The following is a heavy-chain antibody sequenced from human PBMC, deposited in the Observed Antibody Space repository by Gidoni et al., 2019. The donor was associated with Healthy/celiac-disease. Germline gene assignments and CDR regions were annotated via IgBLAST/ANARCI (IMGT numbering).Heavy chain of an antibody. J-gene: IGHJ4*02. CDR3: ARDDDYDSSSD. Sequence: AASGFTFSSYSMNWVRQAPGKGLEWVSSISSSSSYIYYEDSVKGRFTISRDNAKNSLYLQMNSLRAEDTAVYYCARDDDYDSSSDWGQGTLVTVSS. V-gene: IGHV3-21*01. D-gene: IGHD3-22*01. CDR2: ISSSSSYI. CDR1: GFTFSSYS.